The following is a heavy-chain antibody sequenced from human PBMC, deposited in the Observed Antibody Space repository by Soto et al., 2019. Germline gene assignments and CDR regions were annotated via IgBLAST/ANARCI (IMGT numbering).Heavy chain of an antibody. CDR1: GFTFSSYG. CDR3: ARAGYCSGGSCYRSKAHFDY. V-gene: IGHV3-33*01. J-gene: IGHJ4*02. Sequence: GGSLRLSCAASGFTFSSYGMHWVRQAPGKGLEWVAVIWYDGSNKYYADSVKGRFTISRDNSKNTLYLQMNSLRAEDTAVYYCARAGYCSGGSCYRSKAHFDYWGQGTLVTVSS. CDR2: IWYDGSNK. D-gene: IGHD2-15*01.